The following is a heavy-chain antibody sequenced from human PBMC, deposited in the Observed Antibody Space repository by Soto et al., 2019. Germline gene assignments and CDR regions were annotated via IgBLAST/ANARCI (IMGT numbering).Heavy chain of an antibody. CDR1: GGSFSENH. CDR3: ARSRNLDV. V-gene: IGHV4-34*01. CDR2: IQNTGGT. J-gene: IGHJ6*02. D-gene: IGHD1-1*01. Sequence: QVQVQQWGAGLLKPSETLSLTCAVYGGSFSENHWSWIRQPPGKGLEWIGEIQNTGGTNYSPSLKSRVTISVDRSKNQLSLSLTSVSAADTAVYYCARSRNLDVWGQWTTVIVSS.